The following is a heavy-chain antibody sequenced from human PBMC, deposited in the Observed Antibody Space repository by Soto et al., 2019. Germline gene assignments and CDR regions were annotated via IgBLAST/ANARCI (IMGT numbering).Heavy chain of an antibody. Sequence: QVQLVQSGAEVKKPGSSVKVSCKASGGTFSSYAISWVRQAPGQGLEWMGGIIPIFGTANYAQKFEGRVTITADESRSTAYMELSSLRSEDTAVYYCARGRATTVTSRRYCYCGMDVWGQGTTVTVSS. CDR2: IIPIFGTA. CDR1: GGTFSSYA. V-gene: IGHV1-69*01. CDR3: ARGRATTVTSRRYCYCGMDV. D-gene: IGHD4-4*01. J-gene: IGHJ6*02.